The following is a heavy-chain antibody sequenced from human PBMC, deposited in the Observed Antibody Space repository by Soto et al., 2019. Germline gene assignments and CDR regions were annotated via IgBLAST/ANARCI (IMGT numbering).Heavy chain of an antibody. V-gene: IGHV3-43*01. CDR2: ISWGGTSA. D-gene: IGHD2-15*01. CDR1: GFIFDDHT. J-gene: IGHJ4*02. Sequence: GESLKISCAASGFIFDDHTMHWVRQAPGNGLEWVSLISWGGTSAYYADSVKGRFTISRDNSKNSLHLQMNSLRSEDTALYYCVKEGYCTAGTCYYFESWGQGTLVTVSS. CDR3: VKEGYCTAGTCYYFES.